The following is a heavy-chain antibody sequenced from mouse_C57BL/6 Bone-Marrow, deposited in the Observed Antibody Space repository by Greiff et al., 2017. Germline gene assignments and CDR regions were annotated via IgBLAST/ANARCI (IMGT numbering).Heavy chain of an antibody. V-gene: IGHV1-81*01. CDR2: IYPRSGNT. J-gene: IGHJ4*01. Sequence: VQGVESGAELARPGASVKLSCKASGYTFTSYGISWVKQRTGQGLEWIGEIYPRSGNTYYNEKFKGKATLTADKSSSTAYVELRSLTSEDSAVYFCASLGASYYDYLYYYAMDYGGQGPSVTVSS. D-gene: IGHD2-4*01. CDR1: GYTFTSYG. CDR3: ASLGASYYDYLYYYAMDY.